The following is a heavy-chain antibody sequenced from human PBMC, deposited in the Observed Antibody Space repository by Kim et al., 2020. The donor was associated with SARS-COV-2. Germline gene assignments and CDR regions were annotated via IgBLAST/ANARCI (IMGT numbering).Heavy chain of an antibody. V-gene: IGHV6-1*01. CDR3: ARDSSSSGLEDWFDP. D-gene: IGHD6-6*01. Sequence: VSVKSRITINPDTSKNQFSLQLNSVTPEDTAVYYCARDSSSSGLEDWFDPWGQGTLVTVSS. J-gene: IGHJ5*02.